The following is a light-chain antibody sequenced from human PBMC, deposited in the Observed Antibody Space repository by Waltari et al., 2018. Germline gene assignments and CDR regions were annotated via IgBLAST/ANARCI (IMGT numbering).Light chain of an antibody. J-gene: IGLJ2*01. CDR2: DVS. Sequence: HSALTQPASVSGSPGQSITISCTGTSSDVGGYNYVSWYQQHPGKAPKLMIFDVSNRHSGVSSRFSGSKSGNTASLTISGLQAEDEADYYCSSYVSSDTLELFGGGTSLTVL. V-gene: IGLV2-14*03. CDR3: SSYVSSDTLEL. CDR1: SSDVGGYNY.